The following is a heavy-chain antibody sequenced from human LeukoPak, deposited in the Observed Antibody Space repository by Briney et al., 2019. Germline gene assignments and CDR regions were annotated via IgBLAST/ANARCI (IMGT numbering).Heavy chain of an antibody. CDR3: ARGGGSGWYVSGFDY. V-gene: IGHV3-74*01. D-gene: IGHD6-19*01. CDR2: VNPDGSGT. Sequence: GGSLRLSCAASGFTFNTYWMNWVRQAPGKGLVWVSRVNPDGSGTTYADSVKGRFTISRDESKNTLYFQMNSLRAEDTAVYYCARGGGSGWYVSGFDYWGQGTLVTISS. J-gene: IGHJ4*02. CDR1: GFTFNTYW.